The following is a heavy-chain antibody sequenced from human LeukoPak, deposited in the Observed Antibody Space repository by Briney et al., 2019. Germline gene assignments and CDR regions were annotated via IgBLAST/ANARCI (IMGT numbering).Heavy chain of an antibody. Sequence: ASVKVYCKASGGTFSSYAISWVRQAPGQGLEWMGGIIPIFGTANYAQKFQGRVTITADESTNTAYMELSSLRSEDTAVYYCARPYSSSSYYYGMDVWGQGATVTVSS. J-gene: IGHJ6*02. CDR3: ARPYSSSSYYYGMDV. CDR2: IIPIFGTA. CDR1: GGTFSSYA. V-gene: IGHV1-69*13. D-gene: IGHD6-6*01.